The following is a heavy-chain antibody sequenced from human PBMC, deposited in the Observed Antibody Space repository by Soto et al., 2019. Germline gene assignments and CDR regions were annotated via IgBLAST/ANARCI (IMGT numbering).Heavy chain of an antibody. Sequence: EVQLVESGGGSVKPGGSLRLSCAASGFNFNNAWMNWVRQAPGKGLEWVGRIKSRADGGTTDYAAPVKGRFTISRDDSKNTLYLQMNSLETEDTAVYPCSTLFNWDYLGYWGQGTLVTVSS. CDR1: GFNFNNAW. D-gene: IGHD3-16*01. CDR3: STLFNWDYLGY. V-gene: IGHV3-15*01. CDR2: IKSRADGGTT. J-gene: IGHJ4*02.